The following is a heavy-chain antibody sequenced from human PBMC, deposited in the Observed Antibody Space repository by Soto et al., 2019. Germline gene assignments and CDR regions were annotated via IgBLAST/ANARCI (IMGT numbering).Heavy chain of an antibody. D-gene: IGHD6-6*01. J-gene: IGHJ6*02. CDR1: GFTFSNYD. CDR2: IGTAGDT. CDR3: ARDLKYSVSSSHYGMDV. Sequence: EVQLVESGGGLVQPGGSLRLSCAASGFTFSNYDMHWVRQVTGKGLEWISGIGTAGDTYYAGSVKGRFTISRENAKNSLYLQMNSLRAGDTAVYYCARDLKYSVSSSHYGMDVWGQGTTVTVSS. V-gene: IGHV3-13*01.